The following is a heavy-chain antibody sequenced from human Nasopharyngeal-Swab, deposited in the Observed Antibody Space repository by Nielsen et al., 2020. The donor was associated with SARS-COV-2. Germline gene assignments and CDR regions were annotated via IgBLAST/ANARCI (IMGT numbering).Heavy chain of an antibody. Sequence: ASVKVSCKVSGYSFTDFFTHWVRQAPGQGLEWMGWINPNTGGTNYAQKFQGRVTMTRDTSISTAYMELNSLRSDDTAVYYCVREYCSGGSCYQSFEYWGQGTLVAVSS. V-gene: IGHV1-2*02. CDR3: VREYCSGGSCYQSFEY. J-gene: IGHJ4*02. CDR1: GYSFTDFF. CDR2: INPNTGGT. D-gene: IGHD2-15*01.